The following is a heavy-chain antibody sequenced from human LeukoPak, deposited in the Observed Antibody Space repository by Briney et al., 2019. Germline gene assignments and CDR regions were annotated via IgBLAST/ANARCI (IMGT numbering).Heavy chain of an antibody. J-gene: IGHJ2*01. CDR2: INHSGST. CDR1: GGSFSGYY. D-gene: IGHD3-3*01. CDR3: ARGHPHYDFWSGYPPGWYFDL. Sequence: PSETLSLTCAVYGGSFSGYYWSWIRQPPGKGLEWIGEINHSGSTNYNPSLKSRVTISVDTSKNQFSLKLSSATAADTAVYYCARGHPHYDFWSGYPPGWYFDLWGRGTLVTVSS. V-gene: IGHV4-34*01.